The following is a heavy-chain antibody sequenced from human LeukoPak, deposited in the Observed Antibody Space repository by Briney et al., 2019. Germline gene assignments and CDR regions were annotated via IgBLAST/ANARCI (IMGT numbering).Heavy chain of an antibody. D-gene: IGHD6-13*01. J-gene: IGHJ4*02. CDR3: ARRRGSSSRPQPFDY. CDR2: ISSSSSTI. Sequence: PGGSLRLSCAASGFTFSSYSMNWVRQAPGKGLEWVSYISSSSSTIYYADSVKGRFTISRDNAKNSLYLQMNSLRAEDTAVYYCARRRGSSSRPQPFDYWGQGTLVTVSS. CDR1: GFTFSSYS. V-gene: IGHV3-48*01.